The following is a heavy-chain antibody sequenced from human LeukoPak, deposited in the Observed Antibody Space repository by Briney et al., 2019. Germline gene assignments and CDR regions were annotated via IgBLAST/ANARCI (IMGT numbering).Heavy chain of an antibody. CDR3: ARANSGSYGSYYYMDV. D-gene: IGHD1-26*01. CDR1: GYTFTGYY. J-gene: IGHJ6*03. CDR2: INPNSGGT. Sequence: ASVKVSCKASGYTFTGYYIHWVRQAPGQGLEWMGWINPNSGGTNYAQKFQGRVTMTTDTSTSTAYMELRSLRSDDTAVYYCARANSGSYGSYYYMDVWGKGTTVTVSS. V-gene: IGHV1-2*02.